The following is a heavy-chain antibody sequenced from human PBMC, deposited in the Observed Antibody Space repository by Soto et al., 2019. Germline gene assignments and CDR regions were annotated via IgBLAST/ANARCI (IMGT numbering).Heavy chain of an antibody. Sequence: QVQLQESGPGLVKPSQTLSLTCSVSGASTVSHYHWTWIRQPPGKGLEWMGYIFNSGTTFYNPSLTSRRSISMDTSWNHFSLELRSVTAADTAVYYCALALGPTTGLDYWGQGTLVTVSS. V-gene: IGHV4-31*02. CDR1: GASTVSHYH. CDR2: IFNSGTT. J-gene: IGHJ4*02. CDR3: ALALGPTTGLDY. D-gene: IGHD1-26*01.